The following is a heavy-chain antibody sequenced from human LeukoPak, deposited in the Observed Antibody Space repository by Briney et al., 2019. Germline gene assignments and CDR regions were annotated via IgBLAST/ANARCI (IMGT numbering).Heavy chain of an antibody. V-gene: IGHV4-34*01. CDR1: GFTFDDYG. CDR2: INHSGSA. D-gene: IGHD1-26*01. CDR3: ARSGSYSGPYVY. Sequence: AGGSLRLSCAASGFTFDDYGMSWIRQPPGKGLEWIGEINHSGSANYDPSLKSRVTISVDTSKNQFSLKLSSVTAADTAVYYCARSGSYSGPYVYWGQGTVVTVSS. J-gene: IGHJ4*02.